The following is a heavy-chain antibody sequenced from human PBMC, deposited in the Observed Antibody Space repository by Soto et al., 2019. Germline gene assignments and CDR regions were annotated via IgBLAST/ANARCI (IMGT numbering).Heavy chain of an antibody. CDR3: ARQARPYGSGSYYNNY. Sequence: LRLSWSASVFTFSIYQMHCVRQAPGKGLEWVALVSYDGSNTYYADSVKGRLTISRDNSKNKLYLQVSSLRAEDTAVYYCARQARPYGSGSYYNNYWGQGTLVTVSS. V-gene: IGHV3-30-3*01. D-gene: IGHD3-10*01. J-gene: IGHJ4*02. CDR1: VFTFSIYQ. CDR2: VSYDGSNT.